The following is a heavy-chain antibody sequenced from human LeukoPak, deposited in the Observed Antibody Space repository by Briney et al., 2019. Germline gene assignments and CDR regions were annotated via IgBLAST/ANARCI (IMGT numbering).Heavy chain of an antibody. V-gene: IGHV3-23*01. CDR1: GFTFDDYG. CDR3: AKVQDYDILTGYYIAGGKFDY. CDR2: LSGSGGST. J-gene: IGHJ4*02. D-gene: IGHD3-9*01. Sequence: PGGSLRLSCAASGFTFDDYGMSWVRQAPGKGLQWVSTLSGSGGSTYYADSVKGRFTISRDNSKNTLYLQMNSLRAEDTAIYYCAKVQDYDILTGYYIAGGKFDYWGQGTLVTVSS.